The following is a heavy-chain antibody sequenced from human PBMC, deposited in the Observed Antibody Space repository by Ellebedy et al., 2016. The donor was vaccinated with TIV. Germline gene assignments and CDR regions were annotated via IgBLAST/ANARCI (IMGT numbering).Heavy chain of an antibody. CDR3: ARVKMKVLRFLEWSGGYYMDV. J-gene: IGHJ6*03. Sequence: ASVKVSXXASGYTFTSYDINWVRQATGQGLEWMGWMNPNSGNTGYAQKFQGRVTMTRNTSISTAYMELSSLRSEDTAVYYCARVKMKVLRFLEWSGGYYMDVWGKGTTVTVSS. CDR2: MNPNSGNT. V-gene: IGHV1-8*01. D-gene: IGHD3-3*01. CDR1: GYTFTSYD.